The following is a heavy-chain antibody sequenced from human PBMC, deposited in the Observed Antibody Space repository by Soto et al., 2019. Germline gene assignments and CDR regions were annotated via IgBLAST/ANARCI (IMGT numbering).Heavy chain of an antibody. Sequence: QVQLVQSGAEVKKPGSSVKVSCKASGGTFSSYAISWVRQAPGQGLEWMGGIIPIFGTANYAQKFQGRVTITADESTSTADRELSSRRSEDTAVYYCARGRWLQSRGDRGSDYWGQGTLVTVSS. V-gene: IGHV1-69*01. D-gene: IGHD5-12*01. CDR2: IIPIFGTA. J-gene: IGHJ4*02. CDR1: GGTFSSYA. CDR3: ARGRWLQSRGDRGSDY.